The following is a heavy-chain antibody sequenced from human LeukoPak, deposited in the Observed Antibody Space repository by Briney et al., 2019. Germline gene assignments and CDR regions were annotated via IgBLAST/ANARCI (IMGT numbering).Heavy chain of an antibody. V-gene: IGHV3-30*04. CDR1: GFTFSSYA. Sequence: GGSLRLSCAASGFTFSSYAMHWVRQAPGKGLEWVAVISYDGSNKYYADSVKGRFTISRDNSKNTLYLQMNSLRAEDTAVYYCVAQPTADSSGDYYFDYWGQGTLVTVSS. D-gene: IGHD3-22*01. CDR3: VAQPTADSSGDYYFDY. CDR2: ISYDGSNK. J-gene: IGHJ4*02.